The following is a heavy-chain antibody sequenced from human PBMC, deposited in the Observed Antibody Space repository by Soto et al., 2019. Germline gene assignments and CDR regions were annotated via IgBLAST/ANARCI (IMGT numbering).Heavy chain of an antibody. CDR1: GDTFSSLT. CDR2: VVAVLGST. J-gene: IGHJ3*02. D-gene: IGHD1-1*01. V-gene: IGHV1-69*08. CDR3: ARDLSDVAGTQAFDK. Sequence: QVQLVQSGAEVKKPGSSVRVSCKASGDTFSSLTLSWVRQAPGQSLEWMGRVVAVLGSTNYAQKFQGSVTFTADLYASTAYMEFWSLRSDDTAMYFCARDLSDVAGTQAFDKWGQGTLVIVSS.